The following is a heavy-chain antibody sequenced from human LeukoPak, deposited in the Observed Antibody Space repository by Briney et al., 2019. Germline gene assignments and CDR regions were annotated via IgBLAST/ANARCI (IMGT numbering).Heavy chain of an antibody. V-gene: IGHV3-30*19. CDR1: GFTFSSYG. CDR3: AREGIQLWFGGVGDWFDP. CDR2: ISYDGSNK. J-gene: IGHJ5*02. Sequence: GGSLRLSCAASGFTFSSYGMHWVRQAPGKGLEWVAIISYDGSNKYYADSVKGRFTISRDNSKNTLYLQMNSLRAEDTAVYYCAREGIQLWFGGVGDWFDPWGQGTLVTVSS. D-gene: IGHD5-18*01.